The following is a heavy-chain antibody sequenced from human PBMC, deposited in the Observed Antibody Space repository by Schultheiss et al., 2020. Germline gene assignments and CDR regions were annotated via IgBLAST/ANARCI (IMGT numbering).Heavy chain of an antibody. CDR2: INHSGST. Sequence: GSLRLSCAASGFTVSSYYMSWVRQAPGKGLEWIGEINHSGSTNYNPSLKSRVTISVDTSKNQFSLKLSSVTAADTAVYYCASVEVPANWFDPWGQGTLVTVPS. D-gene: IGHD2-2*01. CDR1: GFTVSSYY. J-gene: IGHJ5*02. V-gene: IGHV4-34*01. CDR3: ASVEVPANWFDP.